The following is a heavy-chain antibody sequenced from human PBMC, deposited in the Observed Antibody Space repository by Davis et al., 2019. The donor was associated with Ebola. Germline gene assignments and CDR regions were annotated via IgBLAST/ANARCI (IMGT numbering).Heavy chain of an antibody. CDR3: ARDVIPMITFGGVRAFDY. CDR2: INPNSGGT. D-gene: IGHD3-16*01. J-gene: IGHJ4*02. CDR1: GYTFTGYY. Sequence: AASVKVSCKASGYTFTGYYMHWVRQAPGQGLEWMGWINPNSGGTNYAQKFQGWVTMTRDTSISTAYMELSRLRSDDTAVYYCARDVIPMITFGGVRAFDYWGQGTLVTVSS. V-gene: IGHV1-2*04.